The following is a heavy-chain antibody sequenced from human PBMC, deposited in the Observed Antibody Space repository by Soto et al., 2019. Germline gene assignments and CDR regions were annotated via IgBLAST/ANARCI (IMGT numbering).Heavy chain of an antibody. Sequence: GGSLRLSCAASGFTFSNYAMSWVRQAPGKGLEWVSAIGGSGGSTYYADSVKGRFTISRDNSKNTLYLQMNSLRAEDTASYYCAKSRGAGAATQSDYWGQGPLVTVSS. CDR2: IGGSGGST. CDR1: GFTFSNYA. D-gene: IGHD6-13*01. V-gene: IGHV3-23*01. CDR3: AKSRGAGAATQSDY. J-gene: IGHJ4*02.